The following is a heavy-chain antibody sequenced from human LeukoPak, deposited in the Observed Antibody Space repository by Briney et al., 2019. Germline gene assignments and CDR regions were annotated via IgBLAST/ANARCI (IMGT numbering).Heavy chain of an antibody. V-gene: IGHV1-24*01. J-gene: IGHJ6*02. D-gene: IGHD2-2*01. CDR2: FDPEDGET. Sequence: ASVKVSCKVSGYTLTELSMHWVRQAPGKGLEWMGGFDPEDGETIYAQKFQGRVTMTEDTSTDTAYMELSSLRSEDTAVYYCATVPLVVPAAIRARTTVYYYYGMDVWGQGTTVTVSS. CDR1: GYTLTELS. CDR3: ATVPLVVPAAIRARTTVYYYYGMDV.